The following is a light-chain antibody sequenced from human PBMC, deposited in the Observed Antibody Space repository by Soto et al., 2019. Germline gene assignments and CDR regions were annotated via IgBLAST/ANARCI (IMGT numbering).Light chain of an antibody. CDR2: DVN. J-gene: IGLJ1*01. CDR1: SSDVGGYNY. CDR3: CSYTTSSTYV. V-gene: IGLV2-14*03. Sequence: QSVLTQPASVSGSPGQSIAISCTGTSSDVGGYNYVSWYQQRPGKAPKLIIYDVNNRPSGVSNRFSGSKSGNTASLTISGLQAEDEADYYCCSYTTSSTYVFGTGTQLTVL.